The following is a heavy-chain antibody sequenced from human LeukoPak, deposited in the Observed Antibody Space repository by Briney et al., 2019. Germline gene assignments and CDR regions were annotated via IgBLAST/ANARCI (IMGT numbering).Heavy chain of an antibody. V-gene: IGHV4-59*01. D-gene: IGHD3-22*01. CDR3: ARDSNWDSPFDL. Sequence: PSETRSLTCTVSGGSISSYYWSWIRQPPGKGLEWIGYIYYSGSTNYNPSLKSRVTISVDTSKNQFSLKLSSVTAADTAVYYCARDSNWDSPFDLWGRGTLVTVSS. J-gene: IGHJ2*01. CDR1: GGSISSYY. CDR2: IYYSGST.